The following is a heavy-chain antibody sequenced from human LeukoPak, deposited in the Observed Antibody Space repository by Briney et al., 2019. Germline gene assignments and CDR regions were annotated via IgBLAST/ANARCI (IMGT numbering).Heavy chain of an antibody. J-gene: IGHJ4*02. CDR1: GYTFKNYD. CDR3: ARGRYYDSSGYYHDY. D-gene: IGHD3-22*01. V-gene: IGHV1-8*02. Sequence: ASVKVSCKASGYTFKNYDINWVRQATGQGLEWMGWMNPNSGNTGFAQKFQDRVSMTRDTSINTAYMELTSLRSEDTAVYYCARGRYYDSSGYYHDYWGQGTLVTVSS. CDR2: MNPNSGNT.